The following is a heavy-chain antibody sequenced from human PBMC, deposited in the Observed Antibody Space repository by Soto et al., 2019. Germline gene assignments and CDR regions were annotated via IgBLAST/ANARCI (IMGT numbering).Heavy chain of an antibody. V-gene: IGHV1-69*13. CDR1: GGTFSSYA. Sequence: ASVKVSCKASGGTFSSYAISWVRQAPGQGLEWMGGIIPIFGTANYAQKFQGRVTVTADESTSTAYMELSSLRSEDTAVYYCARWLYYYDSSGYSDFDYWGQGTLVTVSS. J-gene: IGHJ4*02. CDR2: IIPIFGTA. D-gene: IGHD3-22*01. CDR3: ARWLYYYDSSGYSDFDY.